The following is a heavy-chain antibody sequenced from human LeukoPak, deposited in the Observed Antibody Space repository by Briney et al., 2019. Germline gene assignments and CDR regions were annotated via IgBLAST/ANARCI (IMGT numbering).Heavy chain of an antibody. D-gene: IGHD2-21*01. Sequence: GGSLRLSCAASGFTFITYSMHWVRQAPGKGLESVSAISSHGVSTYYGDSVKGRFTISRDNRKNTLYLQMGSLRAEDTAVYYCAREEKGDYDYWGQGTLVTVSS. CDR2: ISSHGVST. J-gene: IGHJ4*02. CDR3: AREEKGDYDY. V-gene: IGHV3-64*02. CDR1: GFTFITYS.